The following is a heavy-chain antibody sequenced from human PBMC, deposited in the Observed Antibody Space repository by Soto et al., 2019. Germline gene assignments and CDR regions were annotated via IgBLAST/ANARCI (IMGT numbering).Heavy chain of an antibody. CDR2: IDSDGSST. Sequence: EVQLVESGGGLVQPGGSLRVSCAASGFTFGSYWMNWVRQAPGKGLVWVSRIDSDGSSTTYADSVKGRFTTSRDNAKNTLYLQMSSLRVEDTSVYYCARRRHYGIDVWGQGTTVTVSS. CDR1: GFTFGSYW. CDR3: ARRRHYGIDV. V-gene: IGHV3-74*01. J-gene: IGHJ6*02.